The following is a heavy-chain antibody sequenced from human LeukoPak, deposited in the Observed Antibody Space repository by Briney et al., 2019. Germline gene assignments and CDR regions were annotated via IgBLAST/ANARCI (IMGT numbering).Heavy chain of an antibody. D-gene: IGHD2-21*02. Sequence: TGGSLRLSCSASGFPFEDYAMHWVRQAPGKGLEWVSGISWDSNMKVYVDYVEGRFTISRDNAKNSLYLQMDSLRPEDTALYFCAKGDAPRATYFDQWGQGTLVTVS. CDR1: GFPFEDYA. J-gene: IGHJ4*02. V-gene: IGHV3-9*01. CDR3: AKGDAPRATYFDQ. CDR2: ISWDSNMK.